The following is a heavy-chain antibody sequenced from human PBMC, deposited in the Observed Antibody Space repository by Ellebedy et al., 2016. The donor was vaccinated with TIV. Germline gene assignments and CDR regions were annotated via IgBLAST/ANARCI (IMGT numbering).Heavy chain of an antibody. J-gene: IGHJ4*02. V-gene: IGHV3-30*03. CDR3: ARSTVAYYFDY. CDR1: GFTFSSYG. CDR2: ISYDGSNK. Sequence: GESLKISCAASGFTFSSYGMHWVRQAPGKGLEWVAVISYDGSNKYYADSVKGRFTISRDNSKNTLYLQMNSLRAEDTAVYYCARSTVAYYFDYWGQGTLVTVSS. D-gene: IGHD4-23*01.